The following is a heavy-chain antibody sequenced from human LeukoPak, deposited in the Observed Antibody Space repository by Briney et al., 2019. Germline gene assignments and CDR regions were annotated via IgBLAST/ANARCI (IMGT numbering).Heavy chain of an antibody. J-gene: IGHJ5*02. D-gene: IGHD3-3*01. CDR2: MNPNSGNT. CDR1: GYTFTSHD. CDR3: ARGASDFWSGYVNWFDP. Sequence: ASVKVSCKASGYTFTSHDINWVRQATGQGLEWMGWMNPNSGNTGYAQKFQGRVTMTRNTSISTAYMELSSLRSEDTAVYYCARGASDFWSGYVNWFDPWGQGTLVTVSS. V-gene: IGHV1-8*01.